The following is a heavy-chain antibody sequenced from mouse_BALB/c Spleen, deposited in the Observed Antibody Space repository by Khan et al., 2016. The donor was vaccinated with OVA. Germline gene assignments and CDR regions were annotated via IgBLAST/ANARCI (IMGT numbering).Heavy chain of an antibody. CDR1: GYTFTNYG. CDR3: ARSNVYWYFDV. V-gene: IGHV9-3-1*01. CDR2: INTYTGEA. J-gene: IGHJ1*01. Sequence: QIQLVQSGPELKKPGETVKISCKASGYTFTNYGMNWVKQAPGKGLKWMGWINTYTGEATYADDFKGRFAFSLETSASTAYLQLNIPPYEGTATFVGARSNVYWYFDVWGAGTTVTVSS.